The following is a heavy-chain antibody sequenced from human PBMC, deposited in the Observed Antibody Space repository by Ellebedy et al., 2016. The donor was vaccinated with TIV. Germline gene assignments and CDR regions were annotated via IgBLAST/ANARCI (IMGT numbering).Heavy chain of an antibody. Sequence: ETLSLXXAASGFTFSSYAMSWVRQAPGTGLEWVSAISGSDDSTYYADSVKGRFTISRDNSKNTLYLQMSSLRAEDTAVYYCAKAPDISGYLGKYYFDYWGQGTLVTVSS. CDR3: AKAPDISGYLGKYYFDY. J-gene: IGHJ4*02. V-gene: IGHV3-23*01. D-gene: IGHD3-22*01. CDR1: GFTFSSYA. CDR2: ISGSDDST.